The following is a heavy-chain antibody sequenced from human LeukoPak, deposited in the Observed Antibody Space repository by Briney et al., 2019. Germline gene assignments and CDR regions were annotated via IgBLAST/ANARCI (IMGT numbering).Heavy chain of an antibody. CDR1: GFTFSSFS. Sequence: GGSLRLSCAASGFTFSSFSLNWVRQAPGKGLEWVSSISSSSSYVYYADSLKGRFTISRDNAKNSLYLQMNSLRAEDTAVYYCAREVSGITMVRGPYFDYWGQGTLVTVSS. CDR2: ISSSSSYV. V-gene: IGHV3-21*01. J-gene: IGHJ4*02. D-gene: IGHD3-10*01. CDR3: AREVSGITMVRGPYFDY.